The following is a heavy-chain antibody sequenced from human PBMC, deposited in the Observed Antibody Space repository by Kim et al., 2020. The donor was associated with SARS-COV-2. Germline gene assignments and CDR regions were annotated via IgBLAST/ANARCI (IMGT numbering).Heavy chain of an antibody. D-gene: IGHD5-12*01. CDR1: GFTFSSYA. Sequence: GGSLRLSCAASGFTFSSYAMSLVRQDPGKGLEWVSAISGSGGSTYYADSVKGRFTISRDNSKNTLYLQMNSLRAEDTAVYYCAKEAVEMATIASGMDVWGQGTTVTVSS. V-gene: IGHV3-23*01. CDR2: ISGSGGST. J-gene: IGHJ6*02. CDR3: AKEAVEMATIASGMDV.